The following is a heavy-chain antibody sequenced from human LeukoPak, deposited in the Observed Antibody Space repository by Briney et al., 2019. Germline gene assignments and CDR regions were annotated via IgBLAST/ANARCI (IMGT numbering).Heavy chain of an antibody. V-gene: IGHV4-34*01. D-gene: IGHD6-6*01. CDR3: VRGLVKQLVRRQSYYYMDV. CDR2: INQSGSP. J-gene: IGHJ6*03. Sequence: SETLSLTCVSSGGSVGHYYWSWLRQPPAEGLEWIGEINQSGSPKYNPSLKSRVTLFIDTSSNQLSLNVTSVTAADTAIYYCVRGLVKQLVRRQSYYYMDVWGKGTTVIVSS. CDR1: GGSVGHYY.